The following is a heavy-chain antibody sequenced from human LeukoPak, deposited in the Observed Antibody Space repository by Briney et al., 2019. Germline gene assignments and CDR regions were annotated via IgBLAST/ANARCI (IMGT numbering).Heavy chain of an antibody. V-gene: IGHV3-11*01. D-gene: IGHD2-2*01. CDR2: IGTSSSTM. CDR1: GFTLSDYY. Sequence: GGSLRLSCAASGFTLSDYYLGWIRQAPGKGLEWVSYIGTSSSTMKYADSVKGRFTLVRNNANNSLYLQMSSLRAEDTAVYYSARQVPSANGWFVPWGQGKLVTVSS. J-gene: IGHJ5*02. CDR3: ARQVPSANGWFVP.